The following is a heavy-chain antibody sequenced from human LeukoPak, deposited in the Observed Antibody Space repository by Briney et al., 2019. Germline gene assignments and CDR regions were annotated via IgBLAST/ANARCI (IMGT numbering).Heavy chain of an antibody. CDR2: IYTSGST. J-gene: IGHJ6*03. CDR3: ARTNYGGNYYYYYYMDV. V-gene: IGHV4-4*09. D-gene: IGHD4-23*01. CDR1: GGSISSYY. Sequence: SETLSLTYTVSGGSISSYYWSWIRQPPGKGLEWIGYIYTSGSTNYNPSLKSRVTISVDTSKNQFSLKLSSVTAADTAVYYCARTNYGGNYYYYYYMDVWGKGTTVTVSS.